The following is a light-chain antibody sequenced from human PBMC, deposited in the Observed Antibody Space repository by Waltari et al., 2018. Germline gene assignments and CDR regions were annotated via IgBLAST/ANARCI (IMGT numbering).Light chain of an antibody. Sequence: SYELTQPPSVSVSPGQTARITCSGDALPKKSAYWYQQKSGQAPVLVIYEDSKRPSGIPERFSGSNSGTMATLTISGAQVEDEADYYCYSADSSGNHRVFGGGTKLTIL. J-gene: IGLJ3*02. CDR1: ALPKKS. CDR3: YSADSSGNHRV. V-gene: IGLV3-10*01. CDR2: EDS.